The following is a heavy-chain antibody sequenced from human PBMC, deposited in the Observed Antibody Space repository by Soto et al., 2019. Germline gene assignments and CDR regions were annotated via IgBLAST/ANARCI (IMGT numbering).Heavy chain of an antibody. V-gene: IGHV3-33*01. D-gene: IGHD2-2*01. CDR1: GFTFSSYG. CDR3: ARDFRVGYFDY. Sequence: PGGSMRLSCAASGFTFSSYGMHWFRQAPGKGLEWVAVIWYDGSNKYYADSVKGRFTISRDNSKNTLYLQMNSLRAEDTAVYYCARDFRVGYFDYWGQGTLVTVSS. J-gene: IGHJ4*02. CDR2: IWYDGSNK.